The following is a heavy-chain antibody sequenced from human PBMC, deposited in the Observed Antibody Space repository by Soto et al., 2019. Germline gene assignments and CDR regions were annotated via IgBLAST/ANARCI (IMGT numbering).Heavy chain of an antibody. CDR2: ISYDGSNK. V-gene: IGHV3-30*03. D-gene: IGHD4-4*01. CDR3: ARPIRDDYSGNSGVFDS. Sequence: PGGSLRLSCAASGFTFSYYAMHWVRQAPGKGLEWVAVISYDGSNKYYGESVKGRFTISRDNAKDTLHLLIDRLRTEDTAVYYCARPIRDDYSGNSGVFDSWGQGTLVTVSS. J-gene: IGHJ4*02. CDR1: GFTFSYYA.